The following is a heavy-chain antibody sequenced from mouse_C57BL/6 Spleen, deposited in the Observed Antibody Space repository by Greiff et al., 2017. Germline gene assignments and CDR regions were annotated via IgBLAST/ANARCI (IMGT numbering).Heavy chain of an antibody. CDR3: TSALGGFAY. CDR2: IDPEDGDT. Sequence: DVKLQESGAELVRPGASVKLSCTASGFNIKDYYMHWVKQRPEQGLEWIGRIDPEDGDTEYAPKFQGKATMTADTSSNTAYLQLSSLTSEDTAVYCCTSALGGFAYWGQGTLVTGSA. J-gene: IGHJ3*01. V-gene: IGHV14-1*01. CDR1: GFNIKDYY.